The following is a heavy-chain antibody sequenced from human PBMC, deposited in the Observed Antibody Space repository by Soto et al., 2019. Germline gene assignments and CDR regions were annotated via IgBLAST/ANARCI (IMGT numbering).Heavy chain of an antibody. CDR3: ASPSPLTLSCGGDCYSFDY. CDR1: GFTVSSNY. V-gene: IGHV3-53*01. Sequence: EVQLVESGGGLIQPGGSLRLSCAASGFTVSSNYMSWVRQAPGKGLEWVSVIYSGGSTYYADSVKGRFTISRDNSKNTLYLQMNSLRAEDTAVYYCASPSPLTLSCGGDCYSFDYWGQGTLVTVSS. CDR2: IYSGGST. J-gene: IGHJ4*02. D-gene: IGHD2-21*02.